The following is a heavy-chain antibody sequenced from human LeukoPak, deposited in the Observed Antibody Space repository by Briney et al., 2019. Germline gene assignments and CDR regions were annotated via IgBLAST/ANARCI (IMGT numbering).Heavy chain of an antibody. D-gene: IGHD3-10*01. CDR2: IYYSGST. V-gene: IGHV4-39*01. J-gene: IGHJ6*03. CDR1: NDSISSSSYY. CDR3: ARHWLRGAPKPGYMDV. Sequence: SETLSLTCTVSNDSISSSSYYWGWIRQPPGKGLEWLGSIYYSGSTYYNPSLKSRVTISVDTSKTQFSLELSSVTAADTAVYYCARHWLRGAPKPGYMDVWGKGTTVTVSS.